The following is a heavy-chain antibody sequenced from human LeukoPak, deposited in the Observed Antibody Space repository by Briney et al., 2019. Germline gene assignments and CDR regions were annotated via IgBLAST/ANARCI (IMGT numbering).Heavy chain of an antibody. D-gene: IGHD3-10*01. V-gene: IGHV3-21*01. Sequence: GGSLRLSWAASGFTFSSFSMNWVRHAPGRGLEWVSSISSSSSYIYYADSVKGRFTISRDNAKNSLYLQMNSLRAEDTAVYYCARDLGRAHYGSGSYDYWGQGTLVTVSS. CDR3: ARDLGRAHYGSGSYDY. CDR2: ISSSSSYI. CDR1: GFTFSSFS. J-gene: IGHJ4*02.